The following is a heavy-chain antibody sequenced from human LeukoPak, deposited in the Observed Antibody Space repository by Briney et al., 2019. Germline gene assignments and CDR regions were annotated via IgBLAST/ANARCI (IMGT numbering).Heavy chain of an antibody. D-gene: IGHD3-10*02. CDR3: PGSLFSNWYFDL. CDR1: GFTFSSYW. CDR2: INSDGSST. J-gene: IGHJ2*01. V-gene: IGHV3-74*01. Sequence: QPGGSLRLSCATSGFTFSSYWMYWVRQAPGKGLVWVSRINSDGSSTSYADSVKGRFTISRDNAKNTLYVQMNSLRAEDTAVYYCPGSLFSNWYFDLWGRGTLVTVSS.